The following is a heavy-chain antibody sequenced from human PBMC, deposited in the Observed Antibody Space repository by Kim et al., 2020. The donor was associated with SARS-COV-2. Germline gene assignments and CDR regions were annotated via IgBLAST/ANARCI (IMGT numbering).Heavy chain of an antibody. D-gene: IGHD3-10*01. CDR3: ARESSGLSSRVFDY. Sequence: NPSLKSRVTISVDTSKNQFSLKLSSVTAADTAVYYCARESSGLSSRVFDYWGQGTLVTVSS. J-gene: IGHJ4*02. V-gene: IGHV4-31*02.